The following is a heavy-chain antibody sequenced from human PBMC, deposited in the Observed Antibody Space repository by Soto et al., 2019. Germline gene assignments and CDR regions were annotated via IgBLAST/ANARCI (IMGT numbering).Heavy chain of an antibody. D-gene: IGHD6-13*01. CDR2: IYYNGAT. V-gene: IGHV4-31*01. Sequence: QVLLQESGPGLVKPSQTLSLTCTVSGGSINTAGHYWSWIRQLPGHGLEWMGYIYYNGATNYKPSPKTPLAITRVTGTNQFPITLTSVTPATKARYSCAGTGQRVRSRYTPEFQDWGQGTLFT. J-gene: IGHJ1*01. CDR1: GGSINTAGHY. CDR3: AGTGQRVRSRYTPEFQD.